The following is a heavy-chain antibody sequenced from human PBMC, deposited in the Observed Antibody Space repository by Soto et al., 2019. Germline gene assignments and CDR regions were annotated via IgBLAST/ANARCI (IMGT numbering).Heavy chain of an antibody. D-gene: IGHD3-22*01. CDR1: GGTFSSYT. V-gene: IGHV1-69*02. J-gene: IGHJ3*02. Sequence: SVKVSCKASGGTFSSYTISWVRQAPGQGLEWMGRIIPILGIANYAQKFQGRVTITADKSTSTAYMELSSLRSEDTAVYYCARAARGYYDSSGYPHDAFDIWGQGTMVTVSS. CDR2: IIPILGIA. CDR3: ARAARGYYDSSGYPHDAFDI.